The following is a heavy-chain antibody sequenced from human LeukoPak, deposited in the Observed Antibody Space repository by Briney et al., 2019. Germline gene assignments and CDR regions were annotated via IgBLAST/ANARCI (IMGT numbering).Heavy chain of an antibody. D-gene: IGHD6-13*01. CDR1: CVSMRSYY. J-gene: IGHJ5*02. CDR2: IYYSGST. V-gene: IGHV4-59*01. Sequence: PSETLPLLCTVSCVSMRSYYWSWIRQPPGKGLEWIGYIYYSGSTHYNPSLKSRVTISVDTSKNQFSLKLSSVTAADTAVYYCARTAARSSSWYANNWFDPLGPGNPGHRLL. CDR3: ARTAARSSSWYANNWFDP.